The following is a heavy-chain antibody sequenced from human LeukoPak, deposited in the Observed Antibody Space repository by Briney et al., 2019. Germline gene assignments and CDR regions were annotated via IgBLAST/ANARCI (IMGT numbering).Heavy chain of an antibody. CDR1: GYTFTSYD. V-gene: IGHV1-8*01. D-gene: IGHD5-18*01. CDR3: ARDALGSEGHIQLWLNYYYGMDV. Sequence: ASVKVSCKASGYTFTSYDINWVRQATGQGLEWMGWMNPNSGNTGYAQKFQGRVTMTRNTSISTAYMELSSLRSEDTAVYYCARDALGSEGHIQLWLNYYYGMDVWGQGTTVTVSS. J-gene: IGHJ6*02. CDR2: MNPNSGNT.